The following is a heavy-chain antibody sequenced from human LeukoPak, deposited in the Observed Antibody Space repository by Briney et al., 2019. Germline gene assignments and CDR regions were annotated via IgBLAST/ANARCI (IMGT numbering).Heavy chain of an antibody. J-gene: IGHJ5*02. D-gene: IGHD6-19*01. CDR3: ARFVVAGTGDNWFDP. CDR2: IYYSGST. V-gene: IGHV4-59*08. CDR1: GGSISSYY. Sequence: SETLSLTCTVSGGSISSYYWSWIRQPPGKGLEWIGYIYYSGSTNYNPSLKSRVTISVDTSKNQFSLKLSSVTAADTAVYYCARFVVAGTGDNWFDPWGQGTLVTVSS.